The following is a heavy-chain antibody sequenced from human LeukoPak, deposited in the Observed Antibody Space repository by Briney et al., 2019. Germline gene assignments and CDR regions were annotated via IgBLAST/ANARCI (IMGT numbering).Heavy chain of an antibody. CDR1: GFSFSSYC. D-gene: IGHD3-3*01. V-gene: IGHV3-7*01. Sequence: PGRSLRLSCAASGFSFSSYCMSWVRQAPGKGLEWVANINPDGSNMLYVDSVKGRFTISRDNAKNSLYLQMNNLRAEDTAVYFCVSGFLQWLYWGEGTLVSVSS. CDR3: VSGFLQWLY. J-gene: IGHJ4*02. CDR2: INPDGSNM.